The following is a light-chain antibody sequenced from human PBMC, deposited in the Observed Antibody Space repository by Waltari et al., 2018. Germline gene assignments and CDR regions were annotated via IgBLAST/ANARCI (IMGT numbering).Light chain of an antibody. CDR2: DAS. V-gene: IGKV3-20*01. CDR1: QLVSSRY. CDR3: QLYGGSPPYT. J-gene: IGKJ2*01. Sequence: EVVLTQSPGTLSSSPGEGATLSCRASQLVSSRYLAWYQQTPGQAPRLLIYDASSRAPGIPDRFSASASGTDFTLTISRLEPEDFAVYYCQLYGGSPPYTFGQGTKLDIK.